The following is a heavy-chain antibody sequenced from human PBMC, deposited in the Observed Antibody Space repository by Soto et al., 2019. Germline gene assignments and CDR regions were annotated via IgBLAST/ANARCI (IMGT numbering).Heavy chain of an antibody. J-gene: IGHJ4*02. CDR1: GFTFNDYA. V-gene: IGHV3-9*01. D-gene: IGHD6-19*01. Sequence: PGGSLRLSCSASGFTFNDYAIHWVRQAPGAGLEWVSGISWNSGSIGYADSVKGRFTVSRDNAKNSLHLQMNSLRAEDTALYYCAKADGRWLQSIAVAGSFDYWGQGTLVTVSS. CDR2: ISWNSGSI. CDR3: AKADGRWLQSIAVAGSFDY.